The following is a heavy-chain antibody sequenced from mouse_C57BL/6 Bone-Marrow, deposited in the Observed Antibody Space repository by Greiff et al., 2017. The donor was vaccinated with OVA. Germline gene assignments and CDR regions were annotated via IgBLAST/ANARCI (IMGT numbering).Heavy chain of an antibody. V-gene: IGHV1-69*01. Sequence: VQLQQPGAELVMPGASVKLSCKASGYTFTSYWMHWVKQRPGQGLEWIGEIDPSDSYTNYNQKFKGKSTLTVDKSSSTAYMQLSSLTSEDSAVYYCATITTALSGDAMDYWGQGTSVTVSS. CDR2: IDPSDSYT. CDR1: GYTFTSYW. CDR3: ATITTALSGDAMDY. J-gene: IGHJ4*01. D-gene: IGHD1-1*01.